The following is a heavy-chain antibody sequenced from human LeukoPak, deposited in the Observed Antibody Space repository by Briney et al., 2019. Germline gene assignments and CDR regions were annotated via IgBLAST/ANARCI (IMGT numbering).Heavy chain of an antibody. J-gene: IGHJ4*02. CDR1: GFTFSSYG. D-gene: IGHD5-18*01. Sequence: GGSLRLSCVASGFTFSSYGMHWVRQAPGKGLEWVAVISYDGSNKYYADSVKGRFTISRDNSKNTLYLQMNSLRAEDTAVYYCAKDRGGYSYGLYDYWGQGTLVTVSS. CDR2: ISYDGSNK. CDR3: AKDRGGYSYGLYDY. V-gene: IGHV3-30*18.